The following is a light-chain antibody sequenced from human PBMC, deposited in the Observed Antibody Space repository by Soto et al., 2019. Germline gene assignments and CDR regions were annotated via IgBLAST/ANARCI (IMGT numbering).Light chain of an antibody. Sequence: EVVMTQSPATLSVSPGERATLSCRASRGIGSTLAWYQQKPGQTPGLLIYDTSTRATGVPARFIGSASGTEFTLTITSLQSEDFAIYYCQHYVTWPLAFGGGTRVENK. J-gene: IGKJ4*01. CDR3: QHYVTWPLA. V-gene: IGKV3-15*01. CDR1: RGIGST. CDR2: DTS.